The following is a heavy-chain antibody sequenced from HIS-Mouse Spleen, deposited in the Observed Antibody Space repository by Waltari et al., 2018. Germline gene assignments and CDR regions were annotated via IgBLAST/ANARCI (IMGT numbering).Heavy chain of an antibody. V-gene: IGHV2-70*15. CDR3: ARIAEGYTSGWYAFDY. J-gene: IGHJ4*02. D-gene: IGHD6-19*01. Sequence: QVTLRESGPALVKPPQTLTLTCTFSGFSLSTSGMCVSWLRQPPGKALEWLARIDWDDDKYYSTSLKTRLTISRDTSKNQVVLTMTNMDPLDTATYYCARIAEGYTSGWYAFDYWGQGTLVTVSS. CDR1: GFSLSTSGMC. CDR2: IDWDDDK.